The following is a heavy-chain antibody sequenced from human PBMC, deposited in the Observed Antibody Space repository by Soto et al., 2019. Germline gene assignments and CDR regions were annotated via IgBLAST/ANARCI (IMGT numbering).Heavy chain of an antibody. CDR2: INSDGSVS. CDR1: GFTFSNYW. J-gene: IGHJ6*03. Sequence: EVQLVESGGGLVQPGGSLRLSCVASGFTFSNYWMYWVRQAPGEGLVWVSRINSDGSVSSYADSVKGRLTISRDNVKNTLYLQMDSLRAEDTAVYYCARGDCVGGTCYSLAGSFYYYMDVWGKGTPVTVFS. D-gene: IGHD2-15*01. V-gene: IGHV3-74*01. CDR3: ARGDCVGGTCYSLAGSFYYYMDV.